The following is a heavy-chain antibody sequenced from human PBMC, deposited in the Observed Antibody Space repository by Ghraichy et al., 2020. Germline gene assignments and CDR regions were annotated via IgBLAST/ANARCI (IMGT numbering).Heavy chain of an antibody. J-gene: IGHJ4*02. D-gene: IGHD3-16*01. CDR2: ISTYNGNT. CDR1: GYTFKNYG. Sequence: ASVKVSCKTSGYTFKNYGITWVRQAPGQGLEWMGWISTYNGNTKYPPKLQGRIIMSTDRSTGTAYMELRSLRSDDTAVYYCARAVKYDITIVTTSYFDYWGQGTLVTVSS. CDR3: ARAVKYDITIVTTSYFDY. V-gene: IGHV1-18*01.